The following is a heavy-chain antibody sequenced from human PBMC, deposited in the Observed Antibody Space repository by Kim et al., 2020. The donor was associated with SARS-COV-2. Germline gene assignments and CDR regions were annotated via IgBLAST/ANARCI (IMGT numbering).Heavy chain of an antibody. CDR2: IIPIFGTA. CDR1: GGTFSSYA. V-gene: IGHV1-69*13. J-gene: IGHJ3*02. CDR3: ARDDNPIRGGYAFDI. D-gene: IGHD1-20*01. Sequence: SVKVSCKASGGTFSSYAISWVRQAPGQGLEWMGGIIPIFGTANYAQKFQGRVTITADESTSTAYMELSSLRSEDTAVYYCARDDNPIRGGYAFDIWGQGTMVTVSS.